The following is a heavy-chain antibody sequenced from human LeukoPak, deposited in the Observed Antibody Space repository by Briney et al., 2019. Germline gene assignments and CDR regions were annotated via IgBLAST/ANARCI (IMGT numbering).Heavy chain of an antibody. Sequence: PSETLALTCAVYGGSLSGYYWSCRRQPPGKGLEWIGEINHSGSTNYNPSLKSRVTISVDTSKNQFSLKLSSVTAADTAVYYCARGRSGSYYSEYFQHWGQGTLVTVSS. V-gene: IGHV4-34*01. J-gene: IGHJ1*01. CDR2: INHSGST. CDR1: GGSLSGYY. D-gene: IGHD1-26*01. CDR3: ARGRSGSYYSEYFQH.